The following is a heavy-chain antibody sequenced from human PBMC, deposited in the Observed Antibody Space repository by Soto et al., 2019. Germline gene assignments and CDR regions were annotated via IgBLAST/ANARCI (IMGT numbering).Heavy chain of an antibody. Sequence: LSLTCTVCRAAVNNYYCSWIRQSPGKGLEWIGYIYYSGGTNYNPSLKGRATISVDTSKNQFSLNLSSVTAADTAVYYCAIIGSIANWFAPWGQGTLVTVSS. J-gene: IGHJ5*02. CDR3: AIIGSIANWFAP. CDR1: RAAVNNYY. V-gene: IGHV4-59*02. CDR2: IYYSGGT. D-gene: IGHD6-6*01.